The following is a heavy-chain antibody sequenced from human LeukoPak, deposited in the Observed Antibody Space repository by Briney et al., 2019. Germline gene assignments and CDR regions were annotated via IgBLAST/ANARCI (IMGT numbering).Heavy chain of an antibody. V-gene: IGHV3-7*01. CDR2: IKEDGSER. Sequence: PGGSLRLSCGGSGFTLSSYWMTWVRQAPGKGLEWVANIKEDGSERHYVDSVKGRFTISRDNAENSLYLQMNSLRAKDTAVYYCARMGTMGAASYNSYYYYMDVWGKGTTVTVSS. J-gene: IGHJ6*03. D-gene: IGHD2-15*01. CDR3: ARMGTMGAASYNSYYYYMDV. CDR1: GFTLSSYW.